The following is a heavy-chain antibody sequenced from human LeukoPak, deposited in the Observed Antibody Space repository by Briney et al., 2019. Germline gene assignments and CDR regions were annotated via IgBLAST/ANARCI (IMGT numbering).Heavy chain of an antibody. D-gene: IGHD6-19*01. J-gene: IGHJ4*02. V-gene: IGHV1-46*01. CDR2: INPSGGST. CDR3: AIRAAVAGWGFDY. CDR1: GYTFTSYY. Sequence: ASVKVSCKASGYTFTSYYMHWVRQAPGQGLEWMGIINPSGGSTSYAQKFQGRVTMTRDTSTSTAYMEVRSVRSDDTAVYYCAIRAAVAGWGFDYWGQGTLVTVSS.